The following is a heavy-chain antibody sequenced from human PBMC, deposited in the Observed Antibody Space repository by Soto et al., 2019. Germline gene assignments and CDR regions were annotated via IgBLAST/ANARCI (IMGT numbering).Heavy chain of an antibody. D-gene: IGHD6-19*01. CDR3: AKRVGWVAVAGTFDY. V-gene: IGHV3-23*01. CDR1: GFTFSSYA. Sequence: EVQLLESGGGLVQPGGSLRLSCAASGFTFSSYAMSWVRQAPGKWLEWVSAISGSGGSTYYADSVKGRFTISRDNSKNTMYLQMNSLRAEDTAVYYCAKRVGWVAVAGTFDYWGQGTLVTVSS. CDR2: ISGSGGST. J-gene: IGHJ4*02.